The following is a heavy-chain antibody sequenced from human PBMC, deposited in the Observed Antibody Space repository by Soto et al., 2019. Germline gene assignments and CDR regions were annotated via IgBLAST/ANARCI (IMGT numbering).Heavy chain of an antibody. CDR1: GFTFSSYG. J-gene: IGHJ4*02. V-gene: IGHV3-33*01. Sequence: GGSLRLSCAASGFTFSSYGMHWVRQAPGKGLEWVAGIWYDGSNKYYADSVKGRFTISRDNSKNTLYLQMNSLRAEDTAVYYCARDPGCGPENYYFDYWGQGTLVTVSS. CDR3: ARDPGCGPENYYFDY. D-gene: IGHD1-7*01. CDR2: IWYDGSNK.